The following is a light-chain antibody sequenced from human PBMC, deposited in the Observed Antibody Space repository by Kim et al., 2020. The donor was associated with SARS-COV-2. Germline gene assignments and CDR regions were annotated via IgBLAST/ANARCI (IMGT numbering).Light chain of an antibody. V-gene: IGKV1-9*01. CDR2: AAS. J-gene: IGKJ1*01. Sequence: ASVGDRVAVTSRASQGINNHLAWYQQKPGKAPKLLIFAASTLQSGVPSRFRGSGSGTEFTLTVSSLQPEDFATYYCQQLDSYPWTFGQGTKVDIK. CDR1: QGINNH. CDR3: QQLDSYPWT.